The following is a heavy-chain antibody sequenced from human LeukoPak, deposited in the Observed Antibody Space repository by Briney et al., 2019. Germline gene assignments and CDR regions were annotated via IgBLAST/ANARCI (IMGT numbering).Heavy chain of an antibody. CDR2: INHSGST. V-gene: IGHV4-34*01. CDR1: GGSFSGYY. J-gene: IGHJ4*02. CDR3: ARFRRIAAAGTEYYFDY. D-gene: IGHD6-13*01. Sequence: SETLSLTCAVYGGSFSGYYWSWIRQPPGKGLEWIGEINHSGSTNYNPSLKSRVTISVDTSKNQFPLKLSSVTAADTAVYYCARFRRIAAAGTEYYFDYWGQGTLVTVSS.